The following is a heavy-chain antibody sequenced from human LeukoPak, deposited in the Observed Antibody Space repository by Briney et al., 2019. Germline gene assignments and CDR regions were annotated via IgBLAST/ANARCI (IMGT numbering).Heavy chain of an antibody. V-gene: IGHV1-3*01. D-gene: IGHD3-22*01. Sequence: ASVKVSCKASGYTFTSYAMHWVRQAPGQRLEWMGWINAGNGNTKYSQKFQGRVTITRDTSASTAYMELSSLRSEDTAVYYCARVGYYDSSGYYPVWSDYWGQGTLVTVSS. CDR3: ARVGYYDSSGYYPVWSDY. CDR2: INAGNGNT. J-gene: IGHJ4*02. CDR1: GYTFTSYA.